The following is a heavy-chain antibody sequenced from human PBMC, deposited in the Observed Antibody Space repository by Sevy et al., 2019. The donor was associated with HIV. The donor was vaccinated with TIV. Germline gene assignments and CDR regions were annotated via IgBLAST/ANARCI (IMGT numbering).Heavy chain of an antibody. CDR3: ARGPTEGIVVVIKDAFDF. D-gene: IGHD3-22*01. CDR1: GYTFTSYD. Sequence: ASVKVSCKASGYTFTSYDINWVRQATGQGLEWMGWMNPNSGNTGYAQKFQGRVTMTRNTSISTAYMELSSLRSEDTAVYYCARGPTEGIVVVIKDAFDFWGQGTMVTVSS. V-gene: IGHV1-8*01. J-gene: IGHJ3*01. CDR2: MNPNSGNT.